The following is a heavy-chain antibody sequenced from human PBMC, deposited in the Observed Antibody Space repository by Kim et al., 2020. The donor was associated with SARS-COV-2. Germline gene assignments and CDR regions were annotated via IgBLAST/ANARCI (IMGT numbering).Heavy chain of an antibody. CDR3: ARGFFGSNHFYWARTYGMDV. CDR2: ISSSSSYI. D-gene: IGHD6-13*01. J-gene: IGHJ6*02. V-gene: IGHV3-21*01. Sequence: GGSLRLSCAASGFTFSSYSMNWVRQAPGKGLEWVSSISSSSSYIYYADSVKGRFTISRDNAKNSLYLQMNSLRAEDTAVYYCARGFFGSNHFYWARTYGMDVWGQGTTVTVSS. CDR1: GFTFSSYS.